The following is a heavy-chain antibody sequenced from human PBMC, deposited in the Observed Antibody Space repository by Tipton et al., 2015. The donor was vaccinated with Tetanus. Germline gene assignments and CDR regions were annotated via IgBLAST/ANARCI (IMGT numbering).Heavy chain of an antibody. CDR1: GGSISSGGYY. V-gene: IGHV4-39*01. CDR2: VYYSGNT. J-gene: IGHJ5*02. CDR3: AAQIIPTDRGGWFDP. Sequence: TLSLTCTVSGGSISSGGYYWSWIRQPPGKGLEFIGRVYYSGNTYYNPSLKSRVTISVDTSKNQFSLKLSSVTATDTAVYYCAAQIIPTDRGGWFDPWGQGTLVTVSS. D-gene: IGHD3-3*01.